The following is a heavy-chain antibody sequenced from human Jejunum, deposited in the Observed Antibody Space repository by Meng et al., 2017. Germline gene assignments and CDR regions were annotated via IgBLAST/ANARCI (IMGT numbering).Heavy chain of an antibody. V-gene: IGHV5-51*01. J-gene: IGHJ3*02. CDR2: LFPRNSDT. CDR1: GYSFTNYW. D-gene: IGHD3-22*01. Sequence: GGSLRLSCKGSGYSFTNYWIGWVRQMPGKGLEWMGVLFPRNSDTSYSPSFQGQVTISADKSITTAYLQWGSLKVSDTAMYYCARHPRNYHDGSGYYGDDTFDIWGQGTMVTVSS. CDR3: ARHPRNYHDGSGYYGDDTFDI.